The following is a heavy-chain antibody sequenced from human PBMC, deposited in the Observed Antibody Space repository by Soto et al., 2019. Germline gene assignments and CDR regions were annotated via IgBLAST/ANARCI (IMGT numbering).Heavy chain of an antibody. CDR3: ARAHRGYSGSYLNWFDP. CDR1: GGSFSGHY. Sequence: SETLSLTCAVYGGSFSGHYWSWIRQPPGKGLEWIGEINHSGSTNYNPSLKSRVTISVDTSKNQFSLKLSSVTAADTAVYYCARAHRGYSGSYLNWFDPWGQGTLVTVSS. J-gene: IGHJ5*02. CDR2: INHSGST. D-gene: IGHD1-26*01. V-gene: IGHV4-34*01.